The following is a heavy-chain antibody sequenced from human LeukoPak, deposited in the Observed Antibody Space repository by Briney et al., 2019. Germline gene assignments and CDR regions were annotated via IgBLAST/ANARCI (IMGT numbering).Heavy chain of an antibody. CDR3: ARATHAEPPHFDY. Sequence: GASVKVSCKASGYTFTSYYMHWVRQAPGQGLEWMGWINPNSGGTNYAQKFQGRVTMTRDTSISTAYMELSRLRSDDTAVYYCARATHAEPPHFDYWGQGTLVTVSS. J-gene: IGHJ4*02. CDR2: INPNSGGT. CDR1: GYTFTSYY. V-gene: IGHV1-2*02. D-gene: IGHD2-8*01.